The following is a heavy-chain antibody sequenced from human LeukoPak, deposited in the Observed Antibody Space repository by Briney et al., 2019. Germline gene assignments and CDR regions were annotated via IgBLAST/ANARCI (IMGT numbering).Heavy chain of an antibody. CDR1: GGTFSSYA. J-gene: IGHJ4*02. CDR2: IIPIFGTA. CDR3: AATSYGHY. Sequence: SVKVSCKASGGTFSSYANSWVRQAPGQGLEWMGGIIPIFGTANYAQKFQGRVTITAGESTSTAYMELSSLRSEDTAVYYCAATSYGHYWGQGTLVTVSS. D-gene: IGHD1-26*01. V-gene: IGHV1-69*13.